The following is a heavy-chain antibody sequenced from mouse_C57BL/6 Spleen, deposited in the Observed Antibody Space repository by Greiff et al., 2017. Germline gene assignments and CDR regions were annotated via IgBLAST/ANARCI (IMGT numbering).Heavy chain of an antibody. J-gene: IGHJ3*01. CDR3: ARRLRLRAWFAY. CDR1: GYTFTDYN. V-gene: IGHV1-18*01. D-gene: IGHD3-2*02. Sequence: VKLQESGPELVKPGASVKIPCKASGYTFTDYNMDWVKQSHGKSLEWIGDINPNNGGTIYNQKFKGKATLTVDKSSSTAYMELRSLTSEDTAVYYCARRLRLRAWFAYWGQGTLVTVSA. CDR2: INPNNGGT.